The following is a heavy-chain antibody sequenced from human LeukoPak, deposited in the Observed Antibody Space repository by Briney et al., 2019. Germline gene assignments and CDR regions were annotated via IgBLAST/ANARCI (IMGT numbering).Heavy chain of an antibody. CDR3: AKDFSGSYYWVPNY. D-gene: IGHD1-26*01. V-gene: IGHV3-21*04. Sequence: GGSLRLSCAASGFTFSTYSMNWVRQAPGKGLEWVSSISSSGSYIYYADSVKGRFTISRDNSKNTLYLQMNSLRAEDTAVYYCAKDFSGSYYWVPNYWGQGTLVTVSS. CDR2: ISSSGSYI. J-gene: IGHJ4*02. CDR1: GFTFSTYS.